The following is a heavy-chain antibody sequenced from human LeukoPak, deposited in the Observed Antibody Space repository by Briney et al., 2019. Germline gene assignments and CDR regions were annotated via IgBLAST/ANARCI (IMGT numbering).Heavy chain of an antibody. D-gene: IGHD1-26*01. V-gene: IGHV1-18*01. J-gene: IGHJ3*02. CDR2: ISAYNGNT. CDR1: GYTFTSYG. CDR3: ARVGIVGATTDAFDI. Sequence: ASVKVSCEASGYTFTSYGISWVRQAPGQGLEWMGWISAYNGNTNYAQKLQGRVTMTTDTSTSTAYMELRSLRSDDTAVYYCARVGIVGATTDAFDIWGQGTMVTVSS.